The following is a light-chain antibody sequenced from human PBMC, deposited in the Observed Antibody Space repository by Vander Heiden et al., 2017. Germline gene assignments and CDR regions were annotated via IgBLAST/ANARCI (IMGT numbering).Light chain of an antibody. Sequence: EIVMTQSPATLYVSPGERATLSCRASQSVSSNLAWYQQKPGQAPRLLIYDASTRATGIPARFSGSGSGTEFTLAISSLQSEDFAVYYCQQYDNRPPWTFGQGTKVEIK. CDR3: QQYDNRPPWT. J-gene: IGKJ1*01. V-gene: IGKV3-15*01. CDR1: QSVSSN. CDR2: DAS.